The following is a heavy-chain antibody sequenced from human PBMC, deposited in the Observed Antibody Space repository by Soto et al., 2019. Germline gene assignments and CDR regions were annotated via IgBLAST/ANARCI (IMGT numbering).Heavy chain of an antibody. CDR2: IKEDGSEI. CDR1: GCNVMSYW. D-gene: IGHD5-12*01. J-gene: IGHJ4*02. CDR3: ERNIGFDYVK. V-gene: IGHV3-7*01. Sequence: GGSLRLSCAVSGCNVMSYWMSWVRQAPGKGLEWAASIKEDGSEIYYLHSVRGRFSISRDSAGNTLHLTMNYLSAEDTGVYFCERNIGFDYVKWRQGPLVNVS.